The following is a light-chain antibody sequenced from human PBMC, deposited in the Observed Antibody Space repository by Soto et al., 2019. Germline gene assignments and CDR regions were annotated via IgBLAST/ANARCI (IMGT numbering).Light chain of an antibody. CDR2: GAS. V-gene: IGKV1-6*01. CDR1: HDINIY. J-gene: IGKJ1*01. CDR3: LQDINYPWT. Sequence: AIQITQSPSSLSASVGDRVTITCQASHDINIYLNWYQQKPGKPPKVLIYGASNLQSGVPPRFSGSGSGTDFTLAISSLQPEDSATYYCLQDINYPWTFGQGTKVDI.